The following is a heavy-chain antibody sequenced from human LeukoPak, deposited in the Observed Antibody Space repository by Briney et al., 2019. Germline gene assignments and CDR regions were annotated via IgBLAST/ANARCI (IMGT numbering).Heavy chain of an antibody. CDR1: GFTFNNAW. CDR2: IKSKTDGGTA. V-gene: IGHV3-15*01. Sequence: GGSLRLSCAASGFTFNNAWMGWVRQAPGKGLVWVGRIKSKTDGGTADYTAPVKGRFTISRDDSKNTVSLEMNDLKTEDSAMYYCTTGGWDWGQGTLVTVSS. D-gene: IGHD5-12*01. CDR3: TTGGWD. J-gene: IGHJ4*02.